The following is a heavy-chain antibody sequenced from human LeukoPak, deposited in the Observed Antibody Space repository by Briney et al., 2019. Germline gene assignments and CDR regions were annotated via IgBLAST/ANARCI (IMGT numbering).Heavy chain of an antibody. Sequence: GGPLRLSCAASGFTFDDYVMHWVRQAPGKGLEWVSLISGHGDSTYYADSVKGRFTISRDNSKNSLYLQMNSLRIEDTALYYCAKAPAAYYYYAMDVWGQGTTVTVSS. CDR1: GFTFDDYV. CDR3: AKAPAAYYYYAMDV. D-gene: IGHD2-2*01. CDR2: ISGHGDST. J-gene: IGHJ6*02. V-gene: IGHV3-43*02.